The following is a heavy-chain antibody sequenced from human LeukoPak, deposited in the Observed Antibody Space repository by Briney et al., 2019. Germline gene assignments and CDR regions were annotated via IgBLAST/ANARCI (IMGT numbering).Heavy chain of an antibody. CDR1: GYTFTGYY. CDR2: INPNSGGT. Sequence: ASVKVSCKASGYTFTGYYMHWVRQAPGQGLEWIGWINPNSGGTNYAQKFQGRVTMTRDTSISTAYMELSRLRSDDTAVYYCASQSTWFGELFYFDYWGQGTLVTVSS. CDR3: ASQSTWFGELFYFDY. J-gene: IGHJ4*02. V-gene: IGHV1-2*02. D-gene: IGHD3-10*01.